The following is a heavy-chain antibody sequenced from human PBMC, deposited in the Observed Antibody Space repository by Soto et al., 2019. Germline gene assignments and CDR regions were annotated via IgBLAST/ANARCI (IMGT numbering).Heavy chain of an antibody. CDR1: GGYVSSGSYY. J-gene: IGHJ5*02. Sequence: PSDTLSLTSTVSGGYVSSGSYYWSWIRQPPGKGLEWIGYIYYSGSTNYNPSLKSRVTISVDTSKNQFSLKLSSVTAADTAVYYCARGVPYSYGYVSWFDPWGQGTLVTVSS. D-gene: IGHD5-18*01. CDR2: IYYSGST. V-gene: IGHV4-61*01. CDR3: ARGVPYSYGYVSWFDP.